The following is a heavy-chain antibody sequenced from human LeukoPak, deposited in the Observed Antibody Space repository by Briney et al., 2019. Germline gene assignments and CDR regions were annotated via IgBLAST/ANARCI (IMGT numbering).Heavy chain of an antibody. J-gene: IGHJ4*02. CDR3: ARKGVSDLYYFDS. D-gene: IGHD3-16*01. CDR2: ICYSGST. V-gene: IGHV4-59*08. CDR1: GGSISSYY. Sequence: ASETLSLTCTVSGGSISSYYWSRIRQPPGKGLEWMGNICYSGSTNYNSSLKSRVTISVDTSKNQISLKLRSVTAADTAVYYCARKGVSDLYYFDSWGQGTLVTVSS.